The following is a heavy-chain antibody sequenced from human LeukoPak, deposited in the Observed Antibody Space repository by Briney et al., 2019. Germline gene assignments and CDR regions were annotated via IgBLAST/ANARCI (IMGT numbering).Heavy chain of an antibody. CDR1: GGSFSGYY. J-gene: IGHJ4*02. CDR2: INHSGST. V-gene: IGHV4-34*01. D-gene: IGHD5-18*01. Sequence: SETLSLTCAVYGGSFSGYYWSWIRQPPGKGLEWIGEINHSGSTNYNPSLESRVTISVDTSKNQFSLKLSSVTAADTAVYYCARGLKRRWIQLWFDYWGQGTLVTVSS. CDR3: ARGLKRRWIQLWFDY.